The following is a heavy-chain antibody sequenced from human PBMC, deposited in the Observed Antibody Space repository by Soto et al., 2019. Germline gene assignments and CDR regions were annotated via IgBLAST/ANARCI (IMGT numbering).Heavy chain of an antibody. CDR1: GFTFSNAW. Sequence: GGSLRLSCAASGFTFSNAWMNWVRQAPGKGLEWVGRIKSKTDGGTTDYAAPVKGRFTISRDDSKNTLYLQMNSLKTEDTAVYYCTTDPGYSSGWYNYYYYGMDVWGQGTTVTVSS. V-gene: IGHV3-15*07. CDR3: TTDPGYSSGWYNYYYYGMDV. D-gene: IGHD6-19*01. CDR2: IKSKTDGGTT. J-gene: IGHJ6*02.